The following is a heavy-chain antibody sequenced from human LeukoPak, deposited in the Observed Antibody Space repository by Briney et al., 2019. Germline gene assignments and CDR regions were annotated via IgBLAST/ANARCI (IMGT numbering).Heavy chain of an antibody. Sequence: GGSLRLSCAASGFTFSSYAMSWVRQAPGKGLEWVSAISGSGGSTYYANSVKGRFTISRDNSKNTLYLQMNSLRAEDTAVYYCAKGSSSGYYYYFDYWGQGTLVTVSS. CDR1: GFTFSSYA. CDR3: AKGSSSGYYYYFDY. CDR2: ISGSGGST. V-gene: IGHV3-23*01. D-gene: IGHD3-22*01. J-gene: IGHJ4*02.